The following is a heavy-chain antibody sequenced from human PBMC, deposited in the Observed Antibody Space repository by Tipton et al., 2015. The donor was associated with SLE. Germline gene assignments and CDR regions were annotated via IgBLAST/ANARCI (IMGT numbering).Heavy chain of an antibody. CDR2: IRVSNGDT. J-gene: IGHJ4*02. V-gene: IGHV1-18*01. Sequence: QVQLVQSGGEVKKPGASVKVSCKASGYTFNTYGITWVRQAPGQGLEWMGWIRVSNGDTNYARSLQGRITMTTDASTNTAYMELRSLTSDDTAVYYCARGFDFWSGLIGYWGQGTLVTVSS. CDR3: ARGFDFWSGLIGY. D-gene: IGHD3-3*01. CDR1: GYTFNTYG.